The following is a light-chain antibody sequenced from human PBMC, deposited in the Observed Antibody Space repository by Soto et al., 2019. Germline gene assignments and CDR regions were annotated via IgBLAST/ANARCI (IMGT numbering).Light chain of an antibody. V-gene: IGLV2-14*03. CDR2: DVS. J-gene: IGLJ1*01. CDR1: STDVGNYNY. Sequence: QSVLTQPASLSVSPGQSIAISCTGTSTDVGNYNYVSWYQQHPGRAPQLMIYDVSNRPSGVSDRFSGSKSGNTASLTISGLQPEDEADYYCNSYTTSSTYVFGTGTKVTVL. CDR3: NSYTTSSTYV.